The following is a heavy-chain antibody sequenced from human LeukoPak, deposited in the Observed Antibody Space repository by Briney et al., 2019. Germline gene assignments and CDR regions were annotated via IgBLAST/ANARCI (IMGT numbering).Heavy chain of an antibody. Sequence: SETLSLTCTVSGGSLSSYYWSCIRQPPGKGLEWVGYIYYSGSTNYNPSLKSRVTISVDTSKNQFSLKLSSVTAADTAVYYCARSDCSSTSCYNPYDYYYGMDVWGQGTTVTVSS. CDR3: ARSDCSSTSCYNPYDYYYGMDV. V-gene: IGHV4-59*01. CDR1: GGSLSSYY. CDR2: IYYSGST. D-gene: IGHD2-2*02. J-gene: IGHJ6*02.